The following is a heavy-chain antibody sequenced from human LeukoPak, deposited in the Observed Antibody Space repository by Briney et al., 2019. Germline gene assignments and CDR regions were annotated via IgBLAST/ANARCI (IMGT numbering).Heavy chain of an antibody. D-gene: IGHD1-26*01. J-gene: IGHJ4*02. CDR1: GYRFTSYW. CDR2: IYPGDSDT. CDR3: ARRRDLYSGSYYPFDY. V-gene: IGHV5-51*01. Sequence: GESLKISCKGSGYRFTSYWIGWVRRMPGPGLEWMGIIYPGDSDTSYSPSFQRQVTISADKSISTAYLQWSSLKASDTAMYYCARRRDLYSGSYYPFDYWGQGTLVTVSS.